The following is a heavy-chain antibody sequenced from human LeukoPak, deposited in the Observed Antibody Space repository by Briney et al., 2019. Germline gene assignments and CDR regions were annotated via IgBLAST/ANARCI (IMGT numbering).Heavy chain of an antibody. Sequence: SETLSLTCTVFGDSVTGYFLNWVRQPPGKGLEWIGHVYKIGTTNYNPSLKSRLTISADTSKNQFSLQLRSVTAADTAVYYCVIGVGWQPDYWGQGALVTVSS. V-gene: IGHV4-59*02. CDR2: VYKIGTT. J-gene: IGHJ4*02. CDR1: GDSVTGYF. D-gene: IGHD2-15*01. CDR3: VIGVGWQPDY.